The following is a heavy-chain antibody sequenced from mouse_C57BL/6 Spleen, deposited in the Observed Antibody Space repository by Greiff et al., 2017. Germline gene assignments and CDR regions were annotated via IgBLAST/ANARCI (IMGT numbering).Heavy chain of an antibody. CDR3: TTTVVATYWYFDV. Sequence: VHVKQSGAELVRPGASVKLSCTASGFNIKDDYMHWVKQRPEQGLEWIGWIDPENGDTEYASKFQGKATITADTSSNTAYLQLSSLTSEDTAVYYCTTTVVATYWYFDVWGKGTTVTVSS. V-gene: IGHV14-4*01. CDR1: GFNIKDDY. CDR2: IDPENGDT. J-gene: IGHJ1*03. D-gene: IGHD1-1*01.